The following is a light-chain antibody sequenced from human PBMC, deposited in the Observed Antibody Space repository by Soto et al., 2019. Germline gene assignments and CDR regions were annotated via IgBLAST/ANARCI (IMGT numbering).Light chain of an antibody. Sequence: EIVLTQSPATLSVSPGETVTLFCRASQSISSSLAWYQQKPGQAPRLLIYGASSRATGIPDRFSGSGSGTDFTLTISRLEPEDFAVYYCQQYGSSWTFGQGTKVDIK. CDR2: GAS. CDR1: QSISSS. CDR3: QQYGSSWT. V-gene: IGKV3-20*01. J-gene: IGKJ1*01.